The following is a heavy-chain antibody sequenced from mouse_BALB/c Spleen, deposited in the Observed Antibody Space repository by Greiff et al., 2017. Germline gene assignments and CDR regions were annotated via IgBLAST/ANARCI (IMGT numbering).Heavy chain of an antibody. CDR1: GFSLTSYG. D-gene: IGHD2-2*01. V-gene: IGHV2-9*02. J-gene: IGHJ3*01. Sequence: VQGVESGPGLVAPSQSLSITCTVSGFSLTSYGVHWVRQPPGKGLEWLGVIWAGGSTNYNSALMSRLSISKDNSKSQVFLKMNSLQTDDTAMYYCARDPYGYDGGWFAYWGQGTLVTVSA. CDR3: ARDPYGYDGGWFAY. CDR2: IWAGGST.